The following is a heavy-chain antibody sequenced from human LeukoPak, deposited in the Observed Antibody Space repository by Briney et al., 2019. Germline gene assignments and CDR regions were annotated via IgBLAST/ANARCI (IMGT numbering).Heavy chain of an antibody. CDR1: GFTFSAFW. V-gene: IGHV3-74*01. D-gene: IGHD3-3*01. CDR3: ADPFADVFDL. J-gene: IGHJ3*01. Sequence: GGSLRLSCAASGFTFSAFWMHWVRQAPGKGLVWVSHINPDGTTTTYADSVEGRFTISRDNAKNTLYLQMNSLRAEDTAMYYCADPFADVFDLWARETMVSVSS. CDR2: INPDGTTT.